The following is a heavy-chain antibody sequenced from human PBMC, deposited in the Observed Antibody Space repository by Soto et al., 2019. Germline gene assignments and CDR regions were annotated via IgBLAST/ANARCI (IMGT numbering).Heavy chain of an antibody. CDR2: IFYSGTT. J-gene: IGHJ6*02. V-gene: IGHV4-30-4*01. Sequence: SETLSLTCTVSGDSISSADYYWSWIRQTPVQGLEWIGHIFYSGTTYYNPSLKSRLTISVDTSKNHFSLRLTSVTAADTAVYYCARDLWVEPELYYHGMDVWGQGSTVTASS. CDR3: ARDLWVEPELYYHGMDV. CDR1: GDSISSADYY. D-gene: IGHD1-1*01.